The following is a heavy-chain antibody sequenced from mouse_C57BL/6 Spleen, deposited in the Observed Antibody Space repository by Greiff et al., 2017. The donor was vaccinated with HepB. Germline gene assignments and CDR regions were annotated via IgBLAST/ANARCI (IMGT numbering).Heavy chain of an antibody. CDR1: GFTFSDYG. Sequence: EVKLMESGGGLVKPGGSLKLSCAASGFTFSDYGMHWVRQAPEKGLEWVAYISSGSSTIYYADTVKGRFTISRDNAKNTLFLQMTSLRSEDTAIYYCARRGGNYPYFDYWGQGTTLTVSS. CDR3: ARRGGNYPYFDY. V-gene: IGHV5-17*01. J-gene: IGHJ2*01. D-gene: IGHD2-1*01. CDR2: ISSGSSTI.